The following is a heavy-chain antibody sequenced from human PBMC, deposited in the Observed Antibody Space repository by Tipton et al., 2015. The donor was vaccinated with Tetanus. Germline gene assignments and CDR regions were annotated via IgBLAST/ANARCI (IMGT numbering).Heavy chain of an antibody. V-gene: IGHV3-30-3*01. Sequence: SLRLSCAASGFTFTRYAMHWVRQAPGKGLEWVAVITFDGGTKYYADSVKGRSTLSRDNSQNTLYLQMNSLKVEDTAVYYCAREDGGPTLDYFDSWGQGALVIVSS. CDR1: GFTFTRYA. J-gene: IGHJ4*02. CDR2: ITFDGGTK. CDR3: AREDGGPTLDYFDS. D-gene: IGHD3-16*01.